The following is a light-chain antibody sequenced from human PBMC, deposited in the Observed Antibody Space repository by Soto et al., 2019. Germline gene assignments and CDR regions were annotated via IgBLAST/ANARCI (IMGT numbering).Light chain of an antibody. CDR3: QTWDTAYWV. V-gene: IGLV4-69*01. Sequence: QPVLTQSPSASASLGASVKLTCTLSSGHSSHAVAWYQQQPEKGPRYLMKVNSDGSHTKGDGIPDRFSGSSSGAERYVTISSLQSEDEADYYCQTWDTAYWVFGGGTQLTVL. CDR2: VNSDGSH. CDR1: SGHSSHA. J-gene: IGLJ3*02.